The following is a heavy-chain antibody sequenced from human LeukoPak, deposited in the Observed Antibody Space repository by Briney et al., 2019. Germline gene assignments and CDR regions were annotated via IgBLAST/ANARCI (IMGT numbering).Heavy chain of an antibody. Sequence: GGSLRLSCTASGFTFGDHAMSWVRQAPGKGLEWVGFIRSKAYGGTTEYAASVKGRFIIARDDSKSIAYLQMSSLKTEDTAVYYCSRGPIRLWLYSGMDVWGQGTTVIVSS. V-gene: IGHV3-49*04. D-gene: IGHD4/OR15-4a*01. J-gene: IGHJ6*02. CDR3: SRGPIRLWLYSGMDV. CDR1: GFTFGDHA. CDR2: IRSKAYGGTT.